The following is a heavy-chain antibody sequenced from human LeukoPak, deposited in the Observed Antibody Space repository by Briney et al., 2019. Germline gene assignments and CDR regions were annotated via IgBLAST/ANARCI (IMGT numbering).Heavy chain of an antibody. CDR1: GFTCSSYG. CDR2: IWYDGSNK. Sequence: PGRSMRLSWAASGFTCSSYGMHWVRPAPGKGLEWVAVIWYDGSNKYYADSVKGRFTISRDNSKNTLYLQMNSLRAEDTAVYYCAGGYCSSTSCYSFDYWGQGTLVTVSS. D-gene: IGHD2-2*01. CDR3: AGGYCSSTSCYSFDY. V-gene: IGHV3-33*01. J-gene: IGHJ4*02.